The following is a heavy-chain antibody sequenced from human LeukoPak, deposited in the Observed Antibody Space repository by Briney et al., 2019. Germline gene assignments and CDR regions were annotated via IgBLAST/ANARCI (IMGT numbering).Heavy chain of an antibody. Sequence: GGSLRLSCAASGFTFSSYWMSWFRQAPGKGLEWVASIKQDGNEKCYVDSVKGRFTISRDSAKNSLYLQMNRLRAEDTAIYYCARDLSSTWYRVIPFDAFNIWGQGTMVTVSS. J-gene: IGHJ3*02. CDR3: ARDLSSTWYRVIPFDAFNI. D-gene: IGHD6-13*01. V-gene: IGHV3-7*03. CDR2: IKQDGNEK. CDR1: GFTFSSYW.